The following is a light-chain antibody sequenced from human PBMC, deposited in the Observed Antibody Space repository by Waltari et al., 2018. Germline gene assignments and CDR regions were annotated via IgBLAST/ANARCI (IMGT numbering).Light chain of an antibody. CDR1: QSLLYRYDNKHY. CDR3: QQYYSTPKT. J-gene: IGKJ1*01. Sequence: DILMTLSPDSLPVSLGERATINCMSSQSLLYRYDNKHYLARYQKKPGQPPKVLINWASTLESGVPDRFSGSGSGTDFTLTISSLQAEDVAVYYCQQYYSTPKTFGQGTKVGVK. CDR2: WAS. V-gene: IGKV4-1*01.